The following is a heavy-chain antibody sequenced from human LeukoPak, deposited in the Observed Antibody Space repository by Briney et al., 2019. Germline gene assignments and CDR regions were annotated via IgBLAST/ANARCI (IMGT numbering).Heavy chain of an antibody. CDR1: GFTFSDYY. D-gene: IGHD6-13*01. CDR2: IKQDGSDT. J-gene: IGHJ2*01. Sequence: GGSLRLSCESSGFTFSDYYMSWIRQAPGKGLEWVANIKQDGSDTYYVDSVKGRFTISRDNAKNSLYLQMNSLRAEDTAVYYCARAGAAAHFWYSDLWGRGTLVTVSS. CDR3: ARAGAAAHFWYSDL. V-gene: IGHV3-7*01.